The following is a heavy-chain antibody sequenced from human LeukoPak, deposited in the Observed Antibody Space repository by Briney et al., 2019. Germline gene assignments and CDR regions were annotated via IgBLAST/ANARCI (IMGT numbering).Heavy chain of an antibody. V-gene: IGHV1-69*04. CDR2: IIPILGIA. CDR3: ARDGVDIVATALGY. J-gene: IGHJ4*02. CDR1: GGTFSSYA. Sequence: SVKVSCKASGGTFSSYAISWVRQAPGQGLEWMGRIIPILGIANYAQKFQGRVTITADKSTSTAYMELSSLRSEDTAVYYCARDGVDIVATALGYWGQGTLVTVSS. D-gene: IGHD5-12*01.